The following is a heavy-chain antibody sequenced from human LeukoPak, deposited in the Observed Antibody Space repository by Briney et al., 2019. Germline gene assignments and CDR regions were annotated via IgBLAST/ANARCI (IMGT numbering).Heavy chain of an antibody. CDR3: AKPISGGLAVTADWFHP. CDR1: GFAFTVYA. CDR2: INANSGTT. J-gene: IGHJ5*01. V-gene: IGHV3-23*01. D-gene: IGHD6-19*01. Sequence: PGGSLRLSCTASGFAFTVYAMSWLRQPPGKGLEWVSTINANSGTTSYAASVRGRFTITRNNSKNTLYLQRNTLRADDTATYYCAKPISGGLAVTADWFHPWGQGTLV.